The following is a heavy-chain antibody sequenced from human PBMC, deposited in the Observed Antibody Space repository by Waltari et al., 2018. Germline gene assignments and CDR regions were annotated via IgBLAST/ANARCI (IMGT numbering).Heavy chain of an antibody. CDR1: GFTFSSYA. D-gene: IGHD5-18*01. V-gene: IGHV3-23*01. CDR3: AKELNFVDTAMVYYYYYYGMDV. CDR2: ISGSGGST. Sequence: EVQLLESGGGLVQPGGSLRLSCAASGFTFSSYAMSWVRQAPGKGLEWVSAISGSGGSTYYADSVKGRFTISRDNSKNTLYLQMNSLRAEDTAVYYCAKELNFVDTAMVYYYYYYGMDVWGQGTTVTVSS. J-gene: IGHJ6*02.